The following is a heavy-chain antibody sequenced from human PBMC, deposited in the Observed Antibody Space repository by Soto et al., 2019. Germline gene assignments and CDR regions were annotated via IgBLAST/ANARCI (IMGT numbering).Heavy chain of an antibody. CDR3: AKDRGSYYYYGMDV. D-gene: IGHD3-10*01. CDR2: ISWNSGSI. J-gene: IGHJ6*02. Sequence: PGGSLRLSCEASGFTFSRVSMHWVRQAPGKGLEWVSGISWNSGSIGYADSVKGRFTISRDNAKNSLYLQMNSLRAEDTALYYCAKDRGSYYYYGMDVWGQGTTVTVSS. V-gene: IGHV3-9*01. CDR1: GFTFSRVS.